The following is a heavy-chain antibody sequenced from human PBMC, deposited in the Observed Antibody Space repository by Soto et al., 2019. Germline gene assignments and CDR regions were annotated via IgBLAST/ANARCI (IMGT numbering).Heavy chain of an antibody. D-gene: IGHD2-2*01. V-gene: IGHV1-69*02. J-gene: IGHJ5*02. Sequence: SVKVSCKASGGTFSSYTISWVRQAPGQGLEWMGRIIPILGIANYAQKFQGRVTITADKSTSTAYMELSSLRSEDTAVYYCARAPCSSTSCYSNWFDPWGQGTLVTVSS. CDR3: ARAPCSSTSCYSNWFDP. CDR1: GGTFSSYT. CDR2: IIPILGIA.